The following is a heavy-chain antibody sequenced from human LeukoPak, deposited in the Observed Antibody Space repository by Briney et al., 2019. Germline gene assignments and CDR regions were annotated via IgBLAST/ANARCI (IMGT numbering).Heavy chain of an antibody. D-gene: IGHD4-11*01. Sequence: GGSLRLSCAASGFTFSSYGMHWVRQAPGKGLEWVAVIWYDGSNTYYADSVKGRFTISRDNSKNTLYLQMNSLRTEDTAIYYCATLLQGDGMDVWGKGTTVTVSS. CDR1: GFTFSSYG. CDR3: ATLLQGDGMDV. J-gene: IGHJ6*04. CDR2: IWYDGSNT. V-gene: IGHV3-33*01.